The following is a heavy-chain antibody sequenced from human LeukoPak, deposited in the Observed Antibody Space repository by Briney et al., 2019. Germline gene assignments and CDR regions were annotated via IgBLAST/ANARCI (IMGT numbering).Heavy chain of an antibody. V-gene: IGHV3-11*01. CDR1: GFTFSDYY. Sequence: PGGSLRLSCAASGFTFSDYYMSWIRQAPGKGLEWVSYISSSGSTMYYADSVKGRFTISRDNAKNSLYLQMNSLRAEDTAVYYCARDSLLWFGESMYYYYGMDVWGQGTTVTVSS. CDR3: ARDSLLWFGESMYYYYGMDV. CDR2: ISSSGSTM. D-gene: IGHD3-10*01. J-gene: IGHJ6*02.